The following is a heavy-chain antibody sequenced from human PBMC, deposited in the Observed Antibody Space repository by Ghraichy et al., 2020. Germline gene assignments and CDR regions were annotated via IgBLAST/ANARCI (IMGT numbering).Heavy chain of an antibody. J-gene: IGHJ4*02. D-gene: IGHD3-10*01. CDR2: IDAVGSAK. Sequence: GESLNISCAASGFTFSRYWMTWLRQAPGKGLEWVATIDAVGSAKYYLDSVKGRFTISRNNAKNSLYLQTNSLRAEDTAVYYCASENWFSFEHWGQGTLVTVSS. V-gene: IGHV3-7*03. CDR3: ASENWFSFEH. CDR1: GFTFSRYW.